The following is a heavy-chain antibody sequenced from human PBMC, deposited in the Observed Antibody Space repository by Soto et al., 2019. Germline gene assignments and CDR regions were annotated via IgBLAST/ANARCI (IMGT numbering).Heavy chain of an antibody. J-gene: IGHJ4*02. CDR1: GGAISSGGYY. V-gene: IGHV4-31*03. CDR3: ARGAVVVAASLDYVDY. D-gene: IGHD2-15*01. CDR2: IYYSGST. Sequence: QVQLQESGPGLVKPSQTLSLTCTVSGGAISSGGYYWSRIRQHPGKGLEWIGYIYYSGSTYYNPSLKSRFTISVDTSKNLCALKLSSVTAADTAVYYCARGAVVVAASLDYVDYWGQGTLVTVSS.